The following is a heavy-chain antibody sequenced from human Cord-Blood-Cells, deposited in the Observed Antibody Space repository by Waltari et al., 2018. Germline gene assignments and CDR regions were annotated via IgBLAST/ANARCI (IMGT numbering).Heavy chain of an antibody. Sequence: QVQLVESGGGVVQPGRSLRLSCAASGFTFSSYGMHWVRPAPGKGLEWVAVISYDGSNKYYADSVKGRFTISRDNSKNTLYLQMNSLRAEDTAVYYCAKVSVSGYYRSHFDYWGQGTLVTVSS. J-gene: IGHJ4*02. V-gene: IGHV3-30*18. D-gene: IGHD3-3*01. CDR3: AKVSVSGYYRSHFDY. CDR1: GFTFSSYG. CDR2: ISYDGSNK.